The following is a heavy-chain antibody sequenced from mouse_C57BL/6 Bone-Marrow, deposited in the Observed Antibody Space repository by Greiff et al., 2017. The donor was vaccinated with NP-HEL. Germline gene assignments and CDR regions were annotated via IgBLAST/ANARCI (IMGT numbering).Heavy chain of an antibody. Sequence: QVQLQQPGAELVKPGASVKLSCKASGYTFTTYWMQWVKQRPGQGLEWIGEIDPSDSYTNYNQKFKGKATLTVDTSSSPANMQLSSLTSEDSAFYYCARKAYYGRSYEFAYWGQGTLVTVSA. D-gene: IGHD1-1*01. CDR2: IDPSDSYT. J-gene: IGHJ3*01. V-gene: IGHV1-50*01. CDR1: GYTFTTYW. CDR3: ARKAYYGRSYEFAY.